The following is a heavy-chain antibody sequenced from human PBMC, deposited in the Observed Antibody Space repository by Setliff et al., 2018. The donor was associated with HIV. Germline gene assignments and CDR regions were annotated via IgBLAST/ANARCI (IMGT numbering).Heavy chain of an antibody. CDR1: GFTFGSYA. V-gene: IGHV3-48*04. CDR2: ISNSGSTI. Sequence: GESLKISCAPSGFTFGSYAMRWVRQAPGKGLEWVSYISNSGSTIYYADSVKGRFTISRDNAKNSLYLQMNSLRAEDTAVYYCAKDHATSSWFTALTDYWGQGALVTVSS. D-gene: IGHD6-13*01. J-gene: IGHJ4*02. CDR3: AKDHATSSWFTALTDY.